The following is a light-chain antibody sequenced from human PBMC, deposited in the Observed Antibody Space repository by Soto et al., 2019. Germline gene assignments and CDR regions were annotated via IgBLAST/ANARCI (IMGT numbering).Light chain of an antibody. CDR1: QTVSSF. CDR3: QQRYNWPPT. V-gene: IGKV3-11*01. Sequence: EIVLSQSPATLSLSPGDRATLSCRATQTVSSFLAWYQQKPGQAPRLLIYDTSNRATGVPARFSASGSGTDFTLTISSLAHEDFAVYFCQQRYNWPPTFGQGTKLEIK. J-gene: IGKJ2*01. CDR2: DTS.